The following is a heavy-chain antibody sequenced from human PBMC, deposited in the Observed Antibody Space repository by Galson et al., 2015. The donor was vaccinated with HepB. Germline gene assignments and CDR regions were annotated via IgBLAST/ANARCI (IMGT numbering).Heavy chain of an antibody. V-gene: IGHV1-18*01. D-gene: IGHD2-2*01. CDR3: HLGEYCSSTSCHDDAFDI. CDR2: FSPYNGET. Sequence: SVKVSCKASGYTFTGYGISWVRQAPGQGLEWMGWFSPYNGETNYAQRLQGRVTMTTDTSTSTAYMELRSLRSDDTAVYYCHLGEYCSSTSCHDDAFDIWGQGTMVTVSS. J-gene: IGHJ3*02. CDR1: GYTFTGYG.